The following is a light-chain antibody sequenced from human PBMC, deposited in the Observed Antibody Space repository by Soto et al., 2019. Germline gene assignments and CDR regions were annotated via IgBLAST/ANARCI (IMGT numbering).Light chain of an antibody. CDR1: SSNIGNNF. CDR3: ATWATSLIPRV. V-gene: IGLV1-51*01. Sequence: QSVLAQPPSVSSAPGQKVTISGSGSSSNIGNNFVSCYQHLPGTAPKLVVYDTSLRPAGIPDRFSGSKSGTSAALDITGLQTGDEADYYCATWATSLIPRVFGGGT. CDR2: DTS. J-gene: IGLJ3*02.